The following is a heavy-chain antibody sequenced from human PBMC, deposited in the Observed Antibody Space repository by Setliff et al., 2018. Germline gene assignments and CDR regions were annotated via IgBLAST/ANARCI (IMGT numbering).Heavy chain of an antibody. CDR1: GDSISSYY. CDR3: ARGGIAAAGIKY. D-gene: IGHD6-13*01. J-gene: IGHJ4*02. Sequence: SETLSLTCTVSGDSISSYYWSWIRQPPGKGLEWIGSIYYSGSTNYNPSLKSRVTISVDTSKNQFSLKLSSVTAADTAVYYCARGGIAAAGIKYWGQGTLVTVSS. V-gene: IGHV4-59*01. CDR2: IYYSGST.